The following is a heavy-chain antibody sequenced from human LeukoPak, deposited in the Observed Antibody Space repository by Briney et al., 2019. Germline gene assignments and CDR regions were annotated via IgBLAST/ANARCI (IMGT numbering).Heavy chain of an antibody. V-gene: IGHV1-69*13. CDR3: ARGPGTTFGLDY. Sequence: AASVKVSCKASGGTFSSYAISWVRQAPGQGLEWMGGTIPIFGTANYAQKFQGRVTITADEPTSTAYMELSSLRSEDTAVYYCARGPGTTFGLDYWGQGTLVTVSS. D-gene: IGHD1-1*01. CDR2: TIPIFGTA. J-gene: IGHJ4*02. CDR1: GGTFSSYA.